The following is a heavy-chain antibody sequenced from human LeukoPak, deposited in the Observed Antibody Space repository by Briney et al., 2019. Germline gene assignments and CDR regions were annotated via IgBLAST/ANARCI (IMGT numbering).Heavy chain of an antibody. CDR3: ARDQQLVAFDI. D-gene: IGHD6-13*01. CDR2: IYSGSST. V-gene: IGHV3-66*02. Sequence: PGGSLRLSCAASGFTVSSNYMSWVRQAPGKGLEWVSVIYSGSSTYYADSVKGRFTISRDNSKNTLYLQMNSLRAEDTAVYYCARDQQLVAFDIWGQGTMVTVSS. CDR1: GFTVSSNY. J-gene: IGHJ3*02.